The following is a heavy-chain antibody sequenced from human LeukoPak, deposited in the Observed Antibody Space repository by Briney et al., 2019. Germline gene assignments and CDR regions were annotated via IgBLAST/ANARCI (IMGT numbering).Heavy chain of an antibody. D-gene: IGHD6-13*01. CDR2: INHSGST. J-gene: IGHJ4*02. CDR3: ARGVAAAGP. Sequence: SETLSLTCAVYGGSFSGYYWSWIRQPPGKGLEWIGEINHSGSTNYNPSLKSRVTISVDTSKNQFSLKLSSVTDADTAVYYCARGVAAAGPWGQGTLVTVSS. CDR1: GGSFSGYY. V-gene: IGHV4-34*01.